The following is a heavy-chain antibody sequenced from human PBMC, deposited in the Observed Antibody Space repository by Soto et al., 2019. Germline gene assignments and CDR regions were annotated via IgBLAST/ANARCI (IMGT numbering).Heavy chain of an antibody. CDR3: ARYSGVWVAACAMDD. J-gene: IGHJ6*02. V-gene: IGHV3-7*01. Sequence: GGSLRLSCAASGFTFSSYWMIWVRQAPGKGLEWVANIKQDGSEKYYVDSMKGRFTISRDNAKNSLYLQMNSVRAEDTAVYYCARYSGVWVAACAMDDWGQGSTVTVSS. CDR1: GFTFSSYW. D-gene: IGHD6-13*01. CDR2: IKQDGSEK.